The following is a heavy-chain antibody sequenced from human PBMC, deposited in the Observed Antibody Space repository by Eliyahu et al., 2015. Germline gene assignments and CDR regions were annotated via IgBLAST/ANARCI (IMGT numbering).Heavy chain of an antibody. CDR3: AKARYQESSDYHSPGD. V-gene: IGHV3-23*01. D-gene: IGHD3-22*01. J-gene: IGHJ4*02. CDR2: IGGSGSNT. CDR1: GFXFSTYA. Sequence: EVQLLESGGGLVQPGXSLXLSCVGSGFXFSTYAMSXVRQAPGKGLEWVSAIGGSGSNTYYADSVKGRFTISRDNSKTTLYLQINSLRAEDTAVYFCAKARYQESSDYHSPGDWGQGTLVTVSS.